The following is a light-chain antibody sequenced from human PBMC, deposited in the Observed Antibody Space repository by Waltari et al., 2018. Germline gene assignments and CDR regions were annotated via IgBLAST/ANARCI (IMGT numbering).Light chain of an antibody. J-gene: IGKJ1*01. Sequence: EIVMTQSPATHSVSPGASATLSCRASQSVSGHLAWYQQKPGQAPRLIIHGAFTRATGIPARFSGSGSGTEFSLTISSLQSEDFAIYYCQQYYDWPPWTFGQGTKVEL. CDR2: GAF. CDR1: QSVSGH. CDR3: QQYYDWPPWT. V-gene: IGKV3D-15*01.